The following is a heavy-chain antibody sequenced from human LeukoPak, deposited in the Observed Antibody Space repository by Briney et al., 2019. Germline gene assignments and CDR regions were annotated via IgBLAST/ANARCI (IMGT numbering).Heavy chain of an antibody. V-gene: IGHV4-39*01. J-gene: IGHJ4*02. D-gene: IGHD4-17*01. CDR1: GGSISSGGYY. CDR3: ARRYGDYGGWFDY. CDR2: IYYSGST. Sequence: SETLSLTCTVSGGSISSGGYYWSWIRQHPGKGLEWIGYIYYSGSTYYNPSLKSRVTISVDTSKNQFSLKLSSVTAADTAVYYCARRYGDYGGWFDYWGQGTLVTVSS.